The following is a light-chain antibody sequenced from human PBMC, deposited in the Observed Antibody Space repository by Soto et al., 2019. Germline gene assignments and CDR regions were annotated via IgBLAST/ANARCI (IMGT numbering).Light chain of an antibody. CDR2: DAS. Sequence: EIGLTQSPSTLSLSPGERATLSCRASQSVSSYLAWYQRKPGQAPRLLIYDASNRATGIPARFSGSGSGTDFTLTISSLEPEDFAVYYRQQRSNWPITFGQGTRLEI. CDR3: QQRSNWPIT. J-gene: IGKJ5*01. CDR1: QSVSSY. V-gene: IGKV3-11*01.